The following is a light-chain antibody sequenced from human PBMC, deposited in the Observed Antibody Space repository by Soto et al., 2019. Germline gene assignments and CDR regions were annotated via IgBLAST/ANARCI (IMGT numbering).Light chain of an antibody. Sequence: QSALTQPASVSGSAGQSITISCTGTSSDVGGYEYVSWYQQHPGRAPKLMIYEVSNRPSGVSNRFSGSKSGNTASLTISGLQAVDEADYYCSSYTSSSTLLFGPGTKVTVL. CDR1: SSDVGGYEY. CDR3: SSYTSSSTLL. CDR2: EVS. V-gene: IGLV2-14*01. J-gene: IGLJ1*01.